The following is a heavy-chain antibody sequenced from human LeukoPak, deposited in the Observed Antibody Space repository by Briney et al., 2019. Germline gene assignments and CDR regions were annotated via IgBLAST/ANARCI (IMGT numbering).Heavy chain of an antibody. CDR1: GGSFSGYY. J-gene: IGHJ4*02. Sequence: SETLSLTCAVYGGSFSGYYWTWIRQPPGKGLEWIGEINHSGSTNYSPSLKSRVTISVDTSKNQFSLKLSSVTAADTAVYYCARARIVGVTCPLAYWSQGTLVTVSS. D-gene: IGHD1-26*01. CDR2: INHSGST. CDR3: ARARIVGVTCPLAY. V-gene: IGHV4-34*01.